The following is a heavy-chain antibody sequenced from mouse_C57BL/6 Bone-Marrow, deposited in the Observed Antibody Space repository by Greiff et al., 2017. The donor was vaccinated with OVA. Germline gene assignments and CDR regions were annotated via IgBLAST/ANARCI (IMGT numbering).Heavy chain of an antibody. Sequence: QVQLQQSGAELARPGASVKLSCKASGYTFTSYGISWVKQRTGQGLEWIGEIYPRSGNTYYNEKFKGKATLTADKSSSTAYMELRSLTSEDSAVYFCARPLYYALRAMDYWGQGTSVTVSS. CDR3: ARPLYYALRAMDY. J-gene: IGHJ4*01. CDR1: GYTFTSYG. D-gene: IGHD2-1*01. V-gene: IGHV1-81*01. CDR2: IYPRSGNT.